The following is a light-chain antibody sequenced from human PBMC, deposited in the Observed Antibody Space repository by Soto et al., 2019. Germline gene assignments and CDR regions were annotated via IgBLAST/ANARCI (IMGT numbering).Light chain of an antibody. Sequence: EIVMTQSPATLSVSPGERDTLSCRSSQSVSSNLAWYQQKPGQAPRLLIYGASTRATGIPARFSGSGSGTEVTLTIISLQSEDFAVYYCQQYNNWPPWTFGQGTKVEIK. J-gene: IGKJ1*01. CDR1: QSVSSN. V-gene: IGKV3-15*01. CDR3: QQYNNWPPWT. CDR2: GAS.